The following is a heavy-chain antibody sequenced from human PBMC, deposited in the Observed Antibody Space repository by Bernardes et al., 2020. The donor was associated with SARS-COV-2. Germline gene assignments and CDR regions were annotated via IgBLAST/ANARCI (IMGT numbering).Heavy chain of an antibody. V-gene: IGHV3-23*01. CDR3: AKDLPITIFGVVIMGGMDV. D-gene: IGHD3-3*01. Sequence: GGSLRLSCAASGFTFRSYAMSWVRQAPGKGLEWVSVISGSGGSTYYADSVKGRFTISRDNSKNTLYLQMNSLRAEDTAVYYCAKDLPITIFGVVIMGGMDVWGQGTTVTVSS. CDR2: ISGSGGST. J-gene: IGHJ6*02. CDR1: GFTFRSYA.